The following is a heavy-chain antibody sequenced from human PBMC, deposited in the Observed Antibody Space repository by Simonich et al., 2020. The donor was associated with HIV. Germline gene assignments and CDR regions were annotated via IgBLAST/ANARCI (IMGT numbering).Heavy chain of an antibody. V-gene: IGHV4-34*01. CDR3: ARGFYQRLYYFDY. Sequence: QVQLQQWGAGLLKPSETLSLICADYGGSFSGSYWSWIRQHPGQGLEWIGEITHSGSTNYNPSLKRRVTISVDTSKNQFSLKLSSVTAAYTAVYYCARGFYQRLYYFDYWGQGTLVTVSS. J-gene: IGHJ4*02. CDR2: ITHSGST. CDR1: GGSFSGSY. D-gene: IGHD2-2*01.